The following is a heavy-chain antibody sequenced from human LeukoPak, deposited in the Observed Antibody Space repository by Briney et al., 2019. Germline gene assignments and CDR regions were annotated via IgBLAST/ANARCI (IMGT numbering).Heavy chain of an antibody. CDR1: GYTFTGYY. D-gene: IGHD6-19*01. CDR2: INPNSGGT. Sequence: ASVKVSCKASGYTFTGYYMHWVRQAPGQGLEWMGWINPNSGGTNYAQKFQGRVTMTRDTSTSTVYMDPSSLRSEDTAVYYCAREKAVAGTLEPDYWGQGTLVTVSS. J-gene: IGHJ4*02. V-gene: IGHV1-2*02. CDR3: AREKAVAGTLEPDY.